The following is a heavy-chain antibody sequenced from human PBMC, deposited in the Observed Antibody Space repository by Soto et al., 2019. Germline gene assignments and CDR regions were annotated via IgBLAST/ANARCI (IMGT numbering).Heavy chain of an antibody. CDR3: ARSLYYYVSSGYPFDY. CDR2: IYYSGST. D-gene: IGHD3-22*01. V-gene: IGHV4-39*01. CDR1: GVSISSSSYY. Sequence: SETLSLTCTVSGVSISSSSYYWGWIRQPPGKGLEWIGSIYYSGSTYYNPSLKSRVTISVDTSKNQFSLKLSSVTAADPAVYYCARSLYYYVSSGYPFDYWGQGTLVTVSS. J-gene: IGHJ4*02.